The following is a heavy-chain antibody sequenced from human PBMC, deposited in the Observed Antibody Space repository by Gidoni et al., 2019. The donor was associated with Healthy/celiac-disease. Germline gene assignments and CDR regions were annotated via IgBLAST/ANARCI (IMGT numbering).Heavy chain of an antibody. CDR3: AKSKEGYYGPFDY. CDR2: IRGSGGST. D-gene: IGHD3-10*01. Sequence: EVQLLESGGGLVQPGGSLRHPCAASGVTFSIYAMRWVRKAPGKGRDWVSAIRGSGGSTYYADSVKGRFTISRDNSKNTLYLQMNSLRAEDTAVYYCAKSKEGYYGPFDYWGQGTLVTVSS. CDR1: GVTFSIYA. V-gene: IGHV3-23*01. J-gene: IGHJ4*02.